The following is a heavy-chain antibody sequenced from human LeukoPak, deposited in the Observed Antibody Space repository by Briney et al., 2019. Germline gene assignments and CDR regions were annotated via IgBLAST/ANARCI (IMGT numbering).Heavy chain of an antibody. CDR2: INPSGGST. CDR3: ARDADTGNFDY. J-gene: IGHJ4*02. Sequence: GASVKVSCKASGYTFTSYYMHWVRQAPGQGLEWMGIINPSGGSTSYAQKFQGRVTMTRHMSTSTVYMELSSLRSEDTAVYYCARDADTGNFDYWGQGTLVTVSS. D-gene: IGHD1-14*01. V-gene: IGHV1-46*01. CDR1: GYTFTSYY.